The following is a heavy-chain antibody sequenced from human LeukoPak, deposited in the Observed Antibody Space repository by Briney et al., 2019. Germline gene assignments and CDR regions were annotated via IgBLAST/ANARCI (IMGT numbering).Heavy chain of an antibody. CDR1: SGSISSSSYY. D-gene: IGHD3-10*01. V-gene: IGHV4-39*01. J-gene: IGHJ4*02. Sequence: SQTLSLTCTVSSGSISSSSYYWGWIRQPPGKGLEWIGTIYYSGSTYYSPSLKSRVTITVDTSKRQFSLKLSSVTAADTAVYYCARPYYYVSGSNYYFDYWGQGTLVTVSS. CDR3: ARPYYYVSGSNYYFDY. CDR2: IYYSGST.